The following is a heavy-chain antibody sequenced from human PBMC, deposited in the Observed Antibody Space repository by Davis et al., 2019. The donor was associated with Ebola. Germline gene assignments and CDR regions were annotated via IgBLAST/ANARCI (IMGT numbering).Heavy chain of an antibody. CDR2: ISSDSDYI. CDR1: GFTFSTYS. CDR3: ALLGDFDY. V-gene: IGHV3-21*01. J-gene: IGHJ4*02. D-gene: IGHD7-27*01. Sequence: GESLKISCAASGFTFSTYSMSWVRQAPGKGLEWVSSISSDSDYIYYADSAKGRFTISRDNAKNSLYLQMNSLRAEDTAVYYCALLGDFDYWGQGTLVTVSS.